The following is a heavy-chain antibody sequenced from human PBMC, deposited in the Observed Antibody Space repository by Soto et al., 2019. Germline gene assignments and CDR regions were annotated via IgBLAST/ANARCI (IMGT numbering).Heavy chain of an antibody. D-gene: IGHD3-10*01. V-gene: IGHV3-23*01. CDR2: ISGSGGST. J-gene: IGHJ5*02. Sequence: EVQLLESGGGLVQPGGSLRLSCAASGFTFSSYAMSWVRQAPGKGLEWVSAISGSGGSTYYADSVKGRFTISRDNSKNTLYLKMNSLRAEDTAVYYCAKDQVLWFGEGVNNWFDPWGQGTLVTVSS. CDR3: AKDQVLWFGEGVNNWFDP. CDR1: GFTFSSYA.